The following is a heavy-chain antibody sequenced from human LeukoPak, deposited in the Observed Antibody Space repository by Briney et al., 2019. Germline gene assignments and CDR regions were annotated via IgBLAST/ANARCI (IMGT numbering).Heavy chain of an antibody. Sequence: GGSLRLSCAASGFTFNNFAMHWVRQAPGKGLEWVAIISHDGSKKDYADSVKGRFTLSRDNSQNTLYVQMNSLGVEDTAVYYCARDNIAYGSGSYLGYWGQGTLVTVSS. CDR3: ARDNIAYGSGSYLGY. V-gene: IGHV3-30*04. CDR1: GFTFNNFA. CDR2: ISHDGSKK. J-gene: IGHJ4*02. D-gene: IGHD3-10*01.